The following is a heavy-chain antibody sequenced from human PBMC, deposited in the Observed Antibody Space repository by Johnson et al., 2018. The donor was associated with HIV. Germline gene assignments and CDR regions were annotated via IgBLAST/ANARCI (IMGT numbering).Heavy chain of an antibody. CDR2: IGTAGDT. J-gene: IGHJ3*02. Sequence: VQLVESGGGLVQPGGSLRLSCAASGFSSRSYDMHWVRQRTGKGLEWVSGIGTAGDTYYPASVKGRFTISRVNAKNSLYLQMNSLRAGDTAVYYCVRDPLAYDNCWSGSLHAFDIWGQGTKVTVSS. D-gene: IGHD3-3*01. CDR3: VRDPLAYDNCWSGSLHAFDI. CDR1: GFSSRSYD. V-gene: IGHV3-13*01.